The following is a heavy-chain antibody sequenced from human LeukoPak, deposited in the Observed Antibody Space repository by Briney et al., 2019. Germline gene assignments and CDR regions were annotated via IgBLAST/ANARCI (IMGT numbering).Heavy chain of an antibody. CDR2: INPNSGAT. V-gene: IGHV1-2*02. J-gene: IGHJ5*02. Sequence: ASVKVSCKASGYTFTGYYIHWVRQAPGQGLEWMGWINPNSGATNYAQSFQGRVTMTRDTSTSTAHMDLGRLRSDDTAVYYCARGDCSVSGCHGGNWFDPWGQGTLVTVSS. D-gene: IGHD2-15*01. CDR1: GYTFTGYY. CDR3: ARGDCSVSGCHGGNWFDP.